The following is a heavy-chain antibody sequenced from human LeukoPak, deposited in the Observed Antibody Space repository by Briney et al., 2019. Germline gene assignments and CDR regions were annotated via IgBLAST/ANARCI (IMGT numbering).Heavy chain of an antibody. CDR1: GYTFTSYD. Sequence: ASVKVSCKASGYTFTSYDINWVRQATGQGLEWMGWMNPNSGNTGYAQKFQGRVTMTRNTSIGTAYMELSSLRSEDTAVYYCAAAEVRGVIKDYYYGMDVWGQGTTVTVSS. D-gene: IGHD3-10*01. CDR3: AAAEVRGVIKDYYYGMDV. CDR2: MNPNSGNT. J-gene: IGHJ6*02. V-gene: IGHV1-8*01.